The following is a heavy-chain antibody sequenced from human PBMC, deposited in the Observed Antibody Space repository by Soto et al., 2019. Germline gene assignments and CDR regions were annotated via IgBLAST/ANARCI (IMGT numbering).Heavy chain of an antibody. CDR3: AIGGVENYYDSSGYYYAEYFQH. J-gene: IGHJ1*01. D-gene: IGHD3-22*01. V-gene: IGHV3-30-3*01. CDR1: GFTFSSYA. CDR2: ISYDGSNK. Sequence: GGSLRLSCAASGFTFSSYAMHWVRQAPGKGLEWVAVISYDGSNKYYADSVKGRFTISRDNSKNTLYLQMNSLRAEDTAVYYCAIGGVENYYDSSGYYYAEYFQHWGQGTLVTVSS.